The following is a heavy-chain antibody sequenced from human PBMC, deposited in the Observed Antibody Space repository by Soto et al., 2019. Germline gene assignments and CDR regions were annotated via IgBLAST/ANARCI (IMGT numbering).Heavy chain of an antibody. J-gene: IGHJ3*02. D-gene: IGHD2-15*01. CDR2: IYYIGTT. Sequence: QVQLQESGPGLVKPSQTLSLTCTVSRGSISSGDYYWSWIRLPPGKGLEWIGYIYYIGTTYYNPSLKSRLTISVDTSKNQFSLKLSSVTAADTAVYYCARGAHGGNPNAFDIWGQGTMVTVSS. CDR3: ARGAHGGNPNAFDI. CDR1: RGSISSGDYY. V-gene: IGHV4-30-4*01.